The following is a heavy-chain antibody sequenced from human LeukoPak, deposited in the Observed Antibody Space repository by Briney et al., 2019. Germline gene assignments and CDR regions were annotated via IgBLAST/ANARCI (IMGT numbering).Heavy chain of an antibody. CDR1: GGSISSYY. Sequence: SETLSLTCTVSGGSISSYYWSWIRQPPGKGLEWIGYIYYSGSTNYNPSLKSRVTISVDTSKNRFSLRLSSVTAADTAVYYCARAMIVGVVSDAFDIWGQGTMVTVSS. V-gene: IGHV4-59*12. D-gene: IGHD3-3*01. CDR2: IYYSGST. CDR3: ARAMIVGVVSDAFDI. J-gene: IGHJ3*02.